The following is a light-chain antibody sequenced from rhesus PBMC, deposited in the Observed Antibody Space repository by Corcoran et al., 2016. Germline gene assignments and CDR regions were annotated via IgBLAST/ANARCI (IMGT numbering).Light chain of an antibody. CDR1: ENVNNY. CDR2: MAS. J-gene: IGKJ4*01. CDR3: QYSHTTPLT. Sequence: DIQMTQSPSSLSASVGDRVTITCRASENVNNYLNWYQQKPGKAPKLLIYMASTLLSGVPSRFRGSGSGADYTFTITSLQSEGVATYYCQYSHTTPLTFGGGTKVEIK. V-gene: IGKV1-74*01.